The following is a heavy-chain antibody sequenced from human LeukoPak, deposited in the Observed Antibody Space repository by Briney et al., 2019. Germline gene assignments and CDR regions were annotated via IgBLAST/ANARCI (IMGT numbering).Heavy chain of an antibody. J-gene: IGHJ4*02. V-gene: IGHV4-4*07. CDR3: ARCLVVGFDSSGYYSYFDY. CDR2: IYTSGNT. CDR1: GGSINNYY. Sequence: SETLSLTCTVSGGSINNYYWSWIRQPAGKGLEWIGRIYTSGNTNYNPSLKSRITMSVDTSKNQFSLNLSSVTAADTAVYFFARCLVVGFDSSGYYSYFDYWGQGMLVTVSS. D-gene: IGHD3-22*01.